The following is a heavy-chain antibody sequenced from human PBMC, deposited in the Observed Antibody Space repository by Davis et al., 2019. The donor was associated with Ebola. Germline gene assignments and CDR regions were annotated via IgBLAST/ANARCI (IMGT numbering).Heavy chain of an antibody. CDR2: ISWNSGSI. CDR1: GFTFDDYA. D-gene: IGHD1-26*01. CDR3: ARDRFSDYYGMDV. V-gene: IGHV3-9*01. Sequence: SLKISCAASGFTFDDYAMHWVRQAPGKGLEWVSGISWNSGSIGYADSVKGRFTISRDNAKNTLYLQMNSLRAEDTAVYSCARDRFSDYYGMDVWGQGTTVTVSS. J-gene: IGHJ6*02.